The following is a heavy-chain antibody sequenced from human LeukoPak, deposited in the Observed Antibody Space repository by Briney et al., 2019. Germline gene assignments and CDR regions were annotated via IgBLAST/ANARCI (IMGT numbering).Heavy chain of an antibody. D-gene: IGHD3-3*02. CDR3: TVRSSI. Sequence: GGSLRLSCEASGFTFNNAWMSWVRQAPGKGLEWVGRIKSKIDGGTTHYAAPVKGRFTISRDDSKNTLYLQMNSLKDEDTAMYYCTVRSSIWSQGTLVTVSS. J-gene: IGHJ4*02. CDR2: IKSKIDGGTT. CDR1: GFTFNNAW. V-gene: IGHV3-15*01.